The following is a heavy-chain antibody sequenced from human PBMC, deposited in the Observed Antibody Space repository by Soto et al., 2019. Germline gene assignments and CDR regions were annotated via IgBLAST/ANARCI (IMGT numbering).Heavy chain of an antibody. V-gene: IGHV1-69*13. Sequence: EASVKVSCKASGGTFSSYAISWVRQAPGQGLEWMGGIIPIFGTANYAQKFQGRVTITADESTSTAYMELSSLRSEDTAVYYCARDRVPAQYYYYGMDVWGQGTTVTVS. CDR1: GGTFSSYA. CDR2: IIPIFGTA. J-gene: IGHJ6*02. D-gene: IGHD2-2*01. CDR3: ARDRVPAQYYYYGMDV.